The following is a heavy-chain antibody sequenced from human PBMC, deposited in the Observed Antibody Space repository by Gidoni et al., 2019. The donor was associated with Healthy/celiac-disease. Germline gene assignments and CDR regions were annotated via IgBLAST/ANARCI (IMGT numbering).Heavy chain of an antibody. V-gene: IGHV1-69*01. J-gene: IGHJ4*02. Sequence: QVQLVQSGAEVKKPGSSVKVSCKASGGTFSSYAISRVRQAPGQRLEWMGGIIPIFGTANYAQKFQGRVTITADESTSTAYMELSSLRSEDTAVYYCARDQVDAVAGTGGFDYWGQGTLVTVSS. CDR2: IIPIFGTA. CDR3: ARDQVDAVAGTGGFDY. D-gene: IGHD6-19*01. CDR1: GGTFSSYA.